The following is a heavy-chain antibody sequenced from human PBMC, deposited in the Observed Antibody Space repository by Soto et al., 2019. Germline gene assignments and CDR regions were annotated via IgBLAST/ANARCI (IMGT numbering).Heavy chain of an antibody. V-gene: IGHV3-23*01. J-gene: IGHJ6*02. Sequence: GGSLRLSCAASGFXXSSDAMSWVRQAPGKGLEWVSAIRGSGGSTYYADSVKGRFTISRDNSKNTLYLQMNSLRAEDTAVYYCANYGPLWFGESFYYGMDVWGQGTTVTVSS. CDR1: GFXXSSDA. CDR3: ANYGPLWFGESFYYGMDV. D-gene: IGHD3-10*01. CDR2: IRGSGGST.